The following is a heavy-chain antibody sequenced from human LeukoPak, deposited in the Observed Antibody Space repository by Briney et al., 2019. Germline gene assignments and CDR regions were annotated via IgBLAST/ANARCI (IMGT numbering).Heavy chain of an antibody. V-gene: IGHV3-23*01. D-gene: IGHD6-13*01. CDR3: ARPPEQRGSWYYFDY. CDR1: GFPFSNYG. J-gene: IGHJ4*02. Sequence: GGSLRLSCAASGFPFSNYGMNWVRQAPGKGLEWGSAISGSGGSTYYADSVKGRFTISRDNSKNTLYLQMNSLRAEDTAVYYCARPPEQRGSWYYFDYWGQGTLVTVSS. CDR2: ISGSGGST.